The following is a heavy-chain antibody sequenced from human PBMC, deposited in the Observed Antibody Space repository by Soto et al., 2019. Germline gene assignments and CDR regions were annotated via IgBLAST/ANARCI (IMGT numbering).Heavy chain of an antibody. CDR3: ARDYEWYSSSVDHFDY. CDR1: GFTFSSYA. Sequence: GGSLRLSCAASGFTFSSYAMHWVRQAPGEGLEWVAVISYDGSNKYYADSVKGRFTISRDNSKNTLYLQMNSLRAEDTAVYYCARDYEWYSSSVDHFDYWGQGTRVTVSS. D-gene: IGHD6-6*01. J-gene: IGHJ4*02. CDR2: ISYDGSNK. V-gene: IGHV3-30-3*01.